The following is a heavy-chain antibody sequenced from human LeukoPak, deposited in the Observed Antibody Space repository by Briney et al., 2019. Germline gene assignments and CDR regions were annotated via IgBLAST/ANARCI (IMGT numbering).Heavy chain of an antibody. D-gene: IGHD6-19*01. CDR2: ISYDGSNK. V-gene: IGHV3-30*03. Sequence: PGGSLRLSCAASGFTFGSYAMHWVRQAPGKGLEWVAVISYDGSNKYYVDSVKGRFTISRDNAKNSLYLQMNSLRAEDTAVYYCAGSIAVAGTDGVYWGQGTLVTVSS. CDR1: GFTFGSYA. CDR3: AGSIAVAGTDGVY. J-gene: IGHJ4*02.